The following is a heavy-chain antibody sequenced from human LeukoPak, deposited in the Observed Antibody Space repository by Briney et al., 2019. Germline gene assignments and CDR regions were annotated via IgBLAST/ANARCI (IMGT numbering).Heavy chain of an antibody. J-gene: IGHJ6*03. CDR3: ARVGGWGHYYYYMDV. Sequence: PGGSLRLSCAASGFTFSSYSMNWVRQAPGKGLEWVSSISSSSSYIYYADSVKGRFTISRDNAKNSLYLQMNSLRAEDTAVYYCARVGGWGHYYYYMDVWGKGTTVTVSS. CDR1: GFTFSSYS. D-gene: IGHD6-19*01. CDR2: ISSSSSYI. V-gene: IGHV3-21*01.